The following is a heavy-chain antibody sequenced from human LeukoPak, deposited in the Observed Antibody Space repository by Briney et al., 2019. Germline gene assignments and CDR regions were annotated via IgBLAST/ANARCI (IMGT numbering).Heavy chain of an antibody. CDR2: INPNSGGT. CDR1: GYTFTGYY. Sequence: ASVKVSCKASGYTFTGYYMHWVRQAPGQGLEWMGWINPNSGGTNYAQKFQGRVTMTRDTSISTAYMELSRLRSDDTAVYYCARGSIAARPYYYYYMDVWGKGTTVTVSS. CDR3: ARGSIAARPYYYYYMDV. V-gene: IGHV1-2*02. D-gene: IGHD6-6*01. J-gene: IGHJ6*03.